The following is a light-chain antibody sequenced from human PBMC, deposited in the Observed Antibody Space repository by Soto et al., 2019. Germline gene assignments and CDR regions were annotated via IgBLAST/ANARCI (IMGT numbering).Light chain of an antibody. CDR3: QQYTNWPYT. Sequence: EIVMTQSPATLSVSPGERASLSCRASQSVGSNLAWYQQTAGQAPRLLIYGASTRATGIPARFSGSGSGTEFTRSVSRRQSEDFAVYSCQQYTNWPYTFGQGTKLEIK. V-gene: IGKV3-15*01. CDR1: QSVGSN. CDR2: GAS. J-gene: IGKJ2*01.